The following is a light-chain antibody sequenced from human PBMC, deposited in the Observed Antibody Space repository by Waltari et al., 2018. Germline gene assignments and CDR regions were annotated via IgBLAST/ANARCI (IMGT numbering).Light chain of an antibody. V-gene: IGKV1-12*01. CDR2: AAS. CDR1: QGISNW. J-gene: IGKJ5*01. CDR3: QQANGFLT. Sequence: IRMTQSPPSFSASTGDRVTITCRASQGISNWLAWYQQKPGKAPKLLIYAASVLEIGVPSRFSGSGSGTDFTLTISSLQPEDFATYYCQQANGFLTFGQGTRLDI.